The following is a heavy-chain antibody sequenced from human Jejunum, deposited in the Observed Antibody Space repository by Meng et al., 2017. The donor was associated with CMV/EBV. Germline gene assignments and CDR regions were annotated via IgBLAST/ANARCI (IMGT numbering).Heavy chain of an antibody. V-gene: IGHV1-18*01. J-gene: IGHJ4*02. Sequence: GCVFNTKGISWVRQASGQGFEWIGWISPYNGNTKVADKFQGRVTLTTDSSTRTVYMDVRSLTSDDTAMYYCARERPGSGYQVTDYWGQGTLGTVSS. D-gene: IGHD2-2*01. CDR1: GCVFNTKG. CDR3: ARERPGSGYQVTDY. CDR2: ISPYNGNT.